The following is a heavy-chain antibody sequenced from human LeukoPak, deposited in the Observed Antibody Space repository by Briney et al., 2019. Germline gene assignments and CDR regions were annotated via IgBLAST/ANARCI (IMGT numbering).Heavy chain of an antibody. J-gene: IGHJ6*03. D-gene: IGHD6-13*01. CDR3: ARDPGPAAGTRYYYYYYMDV. V-gene: IGHV1-69*05. CDR2: IILIFGTA. Sequence: SVKVSCKASGGTFSSYAISWVRQAPGQGLEWMGRIILIFGTANYAQKFQGRVTITTDESTSTAYMELSSLRSEDTAVYYCARDPGPAAGTRYYYYYYMDVWGKGTTVTVSS. CDR1: GGTFSSYA.